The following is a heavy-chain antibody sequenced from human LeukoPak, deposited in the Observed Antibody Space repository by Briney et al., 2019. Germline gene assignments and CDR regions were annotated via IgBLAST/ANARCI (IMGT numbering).Heavy chain of an antibody. CDR3: ARGSSGSRDY. CDR1: GGSISSYY. CDR2: IYYSGST. D-gene: IGHD6-19*01. Sequence: SETLSLTCTVSGGSISSYYWSWIRQPPGKGLEWIEYIYYSGSTNYNPSLKSRVTISVDTSKNQFSLKLSSVTAADTAVYYCARGSSGSRDYWGQGTLVTVSS. V-gene: IGHV4-59*01. J-gene: IGHJ4*02.